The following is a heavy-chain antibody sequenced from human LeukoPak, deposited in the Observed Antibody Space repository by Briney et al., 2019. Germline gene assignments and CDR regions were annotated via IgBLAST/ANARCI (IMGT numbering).Heavy chain of an antibody. CDR3: AIYFAGAGGRGT. D-gene: IGHD2/OR15-2a*01. CDR1: GGSISSGDYH. Sequence: PSETLSLTCTVSGGSISSGDYHWSWIRQHPGKGLEWIGYIYDGGSSYCKPSLKSRVTISVDASNNQFSLKLSSVTAADTAVYYCAIYFAGAGGRGTWGQGTLVTVSS. V-gene: IGHV4-31*03. CDR2: IYDGGSS. J-gene: IGHJ4*02.